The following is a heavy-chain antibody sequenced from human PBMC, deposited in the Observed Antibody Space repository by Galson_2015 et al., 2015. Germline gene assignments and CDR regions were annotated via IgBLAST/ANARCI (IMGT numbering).Heavy chain of an antibody. CDR1: GYTFTSYY. Sequence: SVKVSCKASGYTFTSYYMHWVRQAPGQGLEWMGIINPSGGSTSYAQKFQGRVTMTRDTSTSTVYMELSSLRSEDTAVYYCARDAEGFAGIAVAEIGYWGQGTLVTVSS. J-gene: IGHJ4*02. V-gene: IGHV1-46*01. CDR2: INPSGGST. CDR3: ARDAEGFAGIAVAEIGY. D-gene: IGHD6-19*01.